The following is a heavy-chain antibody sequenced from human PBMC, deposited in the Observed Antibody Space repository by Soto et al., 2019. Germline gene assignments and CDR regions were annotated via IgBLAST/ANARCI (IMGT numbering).Heavy chain of an antibody. J-gene: IGHJ4*02. D-gene: IGHD6-25*01. CDR3: VSLQTSGWPGVH. CDR1: GYSFSGYY. Sequence: ASVKVSCKASGYSFSGYYIQWVRQPPGQGPEWLGWIYPNTETTDSSKKFQGRVTMTSDMSTRTVYMELRDLRSDDTAVYYCVSLQTSGWPGVHWGQGTLVTVSS. V-gene: IGHV1-2*02. CDR2: IYPNTETT.